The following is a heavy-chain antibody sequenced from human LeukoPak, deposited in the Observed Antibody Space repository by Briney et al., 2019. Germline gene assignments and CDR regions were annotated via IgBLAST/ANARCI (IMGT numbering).Heavy chain of an antibody. J-gene: IGHJ2*01. CDR1: GFTFGSYS. CDR2: IGGDGLTT. D-gene: IGHD1-26*01. Sequence: PGGSLRLSYAASGFTFGSYSMHWVRQAPGKGPEFVSVIGGDGLTTFYADSVKDRFTISRDNSKSTLYLEMGSLRAEDMAVYYCAREGGGSGLWYYDLWGRGTLVTVSS. V-gene: IGHV3-64*02. CDR3: AREGGGSGLWYYDL.